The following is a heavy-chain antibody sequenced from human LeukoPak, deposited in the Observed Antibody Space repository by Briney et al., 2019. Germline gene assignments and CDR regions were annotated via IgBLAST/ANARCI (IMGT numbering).Heavy chain of an antibody. Sequence: GGSLRLSCAASGFTFSSYGMHWVRQAPGKGLEWVAVISYDGSDKYYADSVKGRFTISRDNSKNTLYLQMNSLRAEDTAVYYCARTNYYDSSGSFDYWGQGTLVTVSS. CDR2: ISYDGSDK. CDR1: GFTFSSYG. V-gene: IGHV3-30*03. J-gene: IGHJ4*02. D-gene: IGHD3-22*01. CDR3: ARTNYYDSSGSFDY.